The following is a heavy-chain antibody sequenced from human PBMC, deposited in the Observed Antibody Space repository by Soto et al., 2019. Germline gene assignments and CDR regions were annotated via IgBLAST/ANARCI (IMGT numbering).Heavy chain of an antibody. CDR2: IIPIFGTA. CDR3: AREDRDGGYATGYYYFGMDV. D-gene: IGHD2-2*01. V-gene: IGHV1-69*01. Sequence: QVQLVQSGAEVKKPGSSVKVSCKASGGTFSSYAISWVRQAPGQVLEWMGGIIPIFGTANYAQKFQGRVTINTDASPSTAYMELSSRRSEDTAVYYCAREDRDGGYATGYYYFGMDVWGQGPTVTVSS. CDR1: GGTFSSYA. J-gene: IGHJ6*02.